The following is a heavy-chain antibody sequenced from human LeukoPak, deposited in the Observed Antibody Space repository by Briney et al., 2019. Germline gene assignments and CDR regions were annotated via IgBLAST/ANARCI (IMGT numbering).Heavy chain of an antibody. V-gene: IGHV1-46*01. D-gene: IGHD2-15*01. CDR1: GYTFTSYY. Sequence: ASVKVSCKASGYTFTSYYMHWVRQAPGQGLEWMGIINPSGGSTSYAQKFQGRVTMARDTSTSTVYMELSSLRSEDTAVYYCARVYCSGGSCYQGGYFDYWGQGTLVTVSS. CDR3: ARVYCSGGSCYQGGYFDY. J-gene: IGHJ4*02. CDR2: INPSGGST.